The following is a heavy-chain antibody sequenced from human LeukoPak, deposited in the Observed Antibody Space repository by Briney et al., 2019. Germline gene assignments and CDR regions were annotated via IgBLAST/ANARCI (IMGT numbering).Heavy chain of an antibody. CDR1: GGSISSNSHY. J-gene: IGHJ6*03. V-gene: IGHV4-39*01. D-gene: IGHD5-12*01. CDR3: ARQINPGDSGYDWRIQLRPTPRGRHYYMDV. Sequence: KPSETLSLTCTVSGGSISSNSHYWGWIRQPPGKGLEWIGSVYYSGSTYYKPSLKSRVIISVDTSKNQFSLKLSSVTAADTAVYYCARQINPGDSGYDWRIQLRPTPRGRHYYMDVWGKGTTVTVSS. CDR2: VYYSGST.